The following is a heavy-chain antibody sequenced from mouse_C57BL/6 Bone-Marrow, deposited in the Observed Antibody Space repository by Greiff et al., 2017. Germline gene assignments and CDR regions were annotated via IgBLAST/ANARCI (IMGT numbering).Heavy chain of an antibody. CDR3: AKKDYDAMDY. Sequence: QVQLKESGPGLVQPSQSLSITCTGSGFSLTSYGVHWVRQSPGKCLEWLGVIWRGGSTDYNAAFMSRLSITKDNSQSHVFFTMNRLPADDTAIFYCAKKDYDAMDYWGQGTSVTVSS. CDR1: GFSLTSYG. V-gene: IGHV2-5*01. J-gene: IGHJ4*01. CDR2: IWRGGST.